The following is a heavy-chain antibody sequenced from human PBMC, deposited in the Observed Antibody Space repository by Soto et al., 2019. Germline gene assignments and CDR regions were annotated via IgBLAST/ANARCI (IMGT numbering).Heavy chain of an antibody. D-gene: IGHD6-13*01. V-gene: IGHV1-8*02. Sequence: ASVKVSCKASGYSFINFDISWVRQAAGQGPEWLGWMNPGSGKTGYTSKFQGRVAMTRDASTATSHLDLTSLASDDTAVYYCARMASAGTLNWFDPWGPGTLVTVSS. CDR3: ARMASAGTLNWFDP. J-gene: IGHJ5*02. CDR2: MNPGSGKT. CDR1: GYSFINFD.